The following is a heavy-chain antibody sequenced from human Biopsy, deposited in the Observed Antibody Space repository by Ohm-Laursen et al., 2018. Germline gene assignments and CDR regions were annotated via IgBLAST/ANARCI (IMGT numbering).Heavy chain of an antibody. CDR2: MNPDSGRS. Sequence: SVKVSCKASADSFIGYDINWVRQATGQGLEWMGWMNPDSGRSNFAAKFQGRLTVTRTTSTTTAYMELSSLTSEDTALYYCAKHMTSSWHQGDYGMDVWGQGTTVTVSS. CDR1: ADSFIGYD. V-gene: IGHV1-8*01. CDR3: AKHMTSSWHQGDYGMDV. J-gene: IGHJ6*02. D-gene: IGHD6-13*01.